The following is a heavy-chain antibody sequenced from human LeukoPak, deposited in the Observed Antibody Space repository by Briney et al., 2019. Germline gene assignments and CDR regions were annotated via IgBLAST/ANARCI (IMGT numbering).Heavy chain of an antibody. V-gene: IGHV4-39*07. J-gene: IGHJ6*03. D-gene: IGHD3-22*01. CDR1: GGSISSSSYY. CDR3: ARGLWSSGFYYYYYMDV. CDR2: IYYSGGT. Sequence: SETLSLTCTVSGGSISSSSYYWGWIRQPPGKGLEWIGTIYYSGGTYYNPSLKSRVTISVDTSKNQFSLKVSSVTAADTAVYYCARGLWSSGFYYYYYMDVWGKGTTVTVSS.